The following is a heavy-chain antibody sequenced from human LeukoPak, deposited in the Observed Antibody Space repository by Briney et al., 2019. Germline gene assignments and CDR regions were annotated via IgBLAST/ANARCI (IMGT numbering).Heavy chain of an antibody. Sequence: GGSLRLSCAASGFTFSSYWMSWVRQAPGKGLEWVANIKQDGSEKQYVDSVKGRFAISRDNAENSLYLQMNSLKAEDTAVYYCARDRVVGLGIDNAFDIWGHGTMVTVSS. V-gene: IGHV3-7*01. CDR2: IKQDGSEK. D-gene: IGHD2-15*01. CDR1: GFTFSSYW. CDR3: ARDRVVGLGIDNAFDI. J-gene: IGHJ3*02.